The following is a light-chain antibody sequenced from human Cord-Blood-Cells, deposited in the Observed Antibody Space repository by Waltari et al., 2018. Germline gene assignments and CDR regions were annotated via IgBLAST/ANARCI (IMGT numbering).Light chain of an antibody. Sequence: QSALTQPVSVSGSPGPSITIPCTGTSSDVGGYNSASWYQQHPGNTPKLMIYDVSKRPSGVSNRFSGSKSGNTASLTISGLQAEDEADYYCSSYTSSSTVVFGTGTKVTVL. CDR3: SSYTSSSTVV. J-gene: IGLJ1*01. CDR1: SSDVGGYNS. CDR2: DVS. V-gene: IGLV2-14*01.